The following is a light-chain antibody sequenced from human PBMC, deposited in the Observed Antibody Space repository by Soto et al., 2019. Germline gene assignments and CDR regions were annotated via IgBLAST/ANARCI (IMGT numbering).Light chain of an antibody. J-gene: IGLJ1*01. CDR3: SSYTTSSTYV. CDR2: EVT. Sequence: QSALTQPASVSGSPRQSITISCTGTSNDVGGYNYVSWYQQHLGKAPKLMIYEVTNRPSGISNRFSGSKSGNTASLTISGLQAEDEADYYCSSYTTSSTYVFGTGTKLTVL. V-gene: IGLV2-14*01. CDR1: SNDVGGYNY.